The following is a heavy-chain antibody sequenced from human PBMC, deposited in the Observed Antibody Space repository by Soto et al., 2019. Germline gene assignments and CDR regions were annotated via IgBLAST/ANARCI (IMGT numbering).Heavy chain of an antibody. CDR3: AKDRGYSSTWSPTKGFDY. V-gene: IGHV3-30*18. J-gene: IGHJ4*02. Sequence: HPGGSLRLSCAASGFTFTIYGMHWVRQAPGKGLEWMALISYDGSNNYYADSVKGRFTVSRDNSKNTLYLQMNSLRTEDTAVYYCAKDRGYSSTWSPTKGFDYCGQGTLVTVSS. CDR2: ISYDGSNN. CDR1: GFTFTIYG. D-gene: IGHD2-2*01.